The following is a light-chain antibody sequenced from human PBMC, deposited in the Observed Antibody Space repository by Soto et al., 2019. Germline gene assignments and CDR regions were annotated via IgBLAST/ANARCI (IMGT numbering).Light chain of an antibody. CDR3: QQYNKWPTDLALT. Sequence: EIVMTQSPATLSVSPGERATLSCRASQSVSSNLAWYQQKPGQAPRLLIYGASTRATGIPARFSGSGSGTEFTLTISSLQSEDFAVYYCQQYNKWPTDLALTCGGGTNVEIK. CDR2: GAS. J-gene: IGKJ4*01. CDR1: QSVSSN. V-gene: IGKV3D-15*01.